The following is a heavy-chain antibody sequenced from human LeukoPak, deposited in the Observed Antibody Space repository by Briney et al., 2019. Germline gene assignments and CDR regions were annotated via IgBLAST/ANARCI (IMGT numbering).Heavy chain of an antibody. V-gene: IGHV3-23*01. CDR1: GFTFSSYA. CDR2: ISGSGGST. Sequence: GGSLRLSCAASGFTFSSYAMSWVRQAPGKGLEWVSAISGSGGSTYYADSVKGRFTISRDNSKNTMYLQMNSLRDEDTAVYYCVKFIPLYNWFDPWGQGTLVTVSS. D-gene: IGHD3-16*02. J-gene: IGHJ5*02. CDR3: VKFIPLYNWFDP.